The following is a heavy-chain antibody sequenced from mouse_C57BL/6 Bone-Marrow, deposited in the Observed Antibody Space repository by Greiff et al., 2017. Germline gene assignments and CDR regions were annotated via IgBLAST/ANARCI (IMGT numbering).Heavy chain of an antibody. CDR2: IRLKSDNYAT. D-gene: IGHD1-1*01. CDR1: GFTFSNYW. J-gene: IGHJ2*01. CDR3: TLRYPGY. V-gene: IGHV6-3*01. Sequence: EVQVVESGGGLVQPGGSMKLSCVASGFTFSNYWMNWVRQSPETGLEWVAQIRLKSDNYATHYAESVTGRFTISRDDSKSSVYLQMNNLRAEDTGIYYCTLRYPGYWGQGTTLTVSS.